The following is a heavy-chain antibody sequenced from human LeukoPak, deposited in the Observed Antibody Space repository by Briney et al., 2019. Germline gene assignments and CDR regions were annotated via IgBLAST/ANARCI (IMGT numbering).Heavy chain of an antibody. D-gene: IGHD2-2*01. J-gene: IGHJ4*02. Sequence: SETLSLTCTVSGGSISSYYWSWIRQPPGKGLEWIGYIYYSGSTNYNPSLKSRVTISVDTSKNQFSLKLSSVTAADTAVYYCARGYCSSTSCYPYDYWGQGTLVTVSS. CDR1: GGSISSYY. CDR2: IYYSGST. V-gene: IGHV4-59*12. CDR3: ARGYCSSTSCYPYDY.